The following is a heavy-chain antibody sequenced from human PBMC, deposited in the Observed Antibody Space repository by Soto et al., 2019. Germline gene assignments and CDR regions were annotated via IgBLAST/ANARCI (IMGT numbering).Heavy chain of an antibody. J-gene: IGHJ4*02. CDR1: GFPFSSFG. D-gene: IGHD2-15*01. CDR3: ARDQTGSGGYSDS. Sequence: GSLRLSCEASGFPFSSFGIHWVRQAPGKGLEWLAIIWNDGSNEYYADSVKGRFTISRDNSKNTVYLQVSNLRAEDTAVYFCARDQTGSGGYSDSWGQGTLVTVSS. V-gene: IGHV3-33*01. CDR2: IWNDGSNE.